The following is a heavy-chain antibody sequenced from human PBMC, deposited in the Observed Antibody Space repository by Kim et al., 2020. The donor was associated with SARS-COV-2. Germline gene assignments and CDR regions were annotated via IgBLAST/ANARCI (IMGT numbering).Heavy chain of an antibody. CDR3: ARARITMIVVVKYFDY. J-gene: IGHJ4*02. V-gene: IGHV4-31*02. D-gene: IGHD3-22*01. Sequence: LRCRVTLHVDTSKNQFSLRLSSVTAADTAVYYCARARITMIVVVKYFDYWGQGTLVTVSS.